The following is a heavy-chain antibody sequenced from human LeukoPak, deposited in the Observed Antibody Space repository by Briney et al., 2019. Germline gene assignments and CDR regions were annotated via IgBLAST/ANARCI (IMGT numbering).Heavy chain of an antibody. CDR2: IYYSGST. CDR3: ARVGGTNYYYHGMDV. Sequence: SETLSLTCTVSGGSISSYYWSWIRQPPGKGLEWIGYIYYSGSTNYNPSLKSRVTISVDTSKNQFSLKLSSVTAADTAVYYCARVGGTNYYYHGMDVWGQGTTVTVSS. J-gene: IGHJ6*02. D-gene: IGHD1-1*01. CDR1: GGSISSYY. V-gene: IGHV4-59*01.